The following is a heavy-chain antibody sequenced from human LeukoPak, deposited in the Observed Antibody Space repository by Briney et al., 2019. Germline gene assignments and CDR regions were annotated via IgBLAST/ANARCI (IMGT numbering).Heavy chain of an antibody. CDR2: IIPIFGTA. J-gene: IGHJ4*02. D-gene: IGHD3-22*01. CDR1: GGTFSSYA. V-gene: IGHV1-69*13. Sequence: SVKVSCKASGGTFSSYAISWVRQAPGQGLEWMGGIIPIFGTANYAQKFQGRVTITADEYTSTAYMELSSLRSEDTAVYYCARTGDDSSGNYGSNLDYWGQGTLVTVSS. CDR3: ARTGDDSSGNYGSNLDY.